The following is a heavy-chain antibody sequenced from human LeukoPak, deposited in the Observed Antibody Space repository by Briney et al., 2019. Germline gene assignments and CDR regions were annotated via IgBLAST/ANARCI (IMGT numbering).Heavy chain of an antibody. D-gene: IGHD1-26*01. J-gene: IGHJ4*02. V-gene: IGHV3-23*01. Sequence: GGSLRLSCAASGFTFNSCAMSWVRQAPEKGLEWVATISGSGGGTYYADSVKGRFTISRDDSKNTLYLQMNSLRAEDTAVYYCAKDLGRYRNNYFDYWGQGTLVTVSS. CDR3: AKDLGRYRNNYFDY. CDR1: GFTFNSCA. CDR2: ISGSGGGT.